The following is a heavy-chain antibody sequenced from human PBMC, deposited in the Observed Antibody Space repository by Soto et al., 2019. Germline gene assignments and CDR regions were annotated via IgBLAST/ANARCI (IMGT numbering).Heavy chain of an antibody. D-gene: IGHD2-2*01. J-gene: IGHJ4*02. CDR3: AREGIVVVPAAENYYFDY. CDR2: IWYDGSNK. V-gene: IGHV3-33*01. Sequence: VAVIWYDGSNKYYADSVKGRFTISRDNSKNTLYLQMNSLRAEDTAVYYCAREGIVVVPAAENYYFDYWGQGTLVTVSS.